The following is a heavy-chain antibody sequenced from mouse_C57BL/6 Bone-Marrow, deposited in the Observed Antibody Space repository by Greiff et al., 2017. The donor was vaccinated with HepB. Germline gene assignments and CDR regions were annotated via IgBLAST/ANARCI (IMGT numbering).Heavy chain of an antibody. V-gene: IGHV3-6*01. CDR3: AFYSMFAY. Sequence: DVKLQESGPGLVKPSQSLSLTCSVTGYSITSGYYWNWIRQFPGNKLEWMGYISYDGSNNYNPSLKNRISITRDTSKNQFFLKLNSVTTEDTATYYWAFYSMFAYGGQGTLVTVSA. CDR1: GYSITSGYY. D-gene: IGHD1-1*01. J-gene: IGHJ3*01. CDR2: ISYDGSN.